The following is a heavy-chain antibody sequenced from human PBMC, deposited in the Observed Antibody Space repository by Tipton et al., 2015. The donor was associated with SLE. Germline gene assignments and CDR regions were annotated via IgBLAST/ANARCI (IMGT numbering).Heavy chain of an antibody. D-gene: IGHD1-1*01. CDR1: GGSISSNNFF. CDR2: IYSTGTT. J-gene: IGHJ4*02. CDR3: ARGQYKRDY. V-gene: IGHV4-31*03. Sequence: TLSLTCTVSGGSISSNNFFWSWLRQHPGKGLEWIGYIYSTGTTNYNPSLKSRVTLSVDTSKNQFSLNLRSVTAADTAVYYCARGQYKRDYWGQGTLVTVSS.